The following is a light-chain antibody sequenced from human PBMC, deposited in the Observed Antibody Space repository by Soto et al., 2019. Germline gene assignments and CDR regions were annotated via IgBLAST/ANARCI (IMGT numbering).Light chain of an antibody. Sequence: EIVLTQSPATLSLSPGERATLSCRASQSVSSYLAWYQQKPGQAPRLLIYDASNMATGIPARFSGSGSGTDFTLTISCLEPEDFAVYYCQQRSNWPPWTFGQGTKVEI. CDR1: QSVSSY. CDR2: DAS. J-gene: IGKJ1*01. CDR3: QQRSNWPPWT. V-gene: IGKV3-11*01.